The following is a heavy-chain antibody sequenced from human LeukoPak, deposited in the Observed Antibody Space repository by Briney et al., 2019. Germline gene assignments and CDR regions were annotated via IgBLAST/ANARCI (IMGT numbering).Heavy chain of an antibody. J-gene: IGHJ4*02. Sequence: SETLSLTCTVSGGSISSYYWSWIRQPPGKGQEWIGYIYYSGSTNYNPSLKSRVTISVDTSKNQFSLKLSSVTAADTAVYYCARVILRGYYFDYWGQGTLITVSS. CDR1: GGSISSYY. CDR3: ARVILRGYYFDY. CDR2: IYYSGST. D-gene: IGHD3-16*02. V-gene: IGHV4-59*08.